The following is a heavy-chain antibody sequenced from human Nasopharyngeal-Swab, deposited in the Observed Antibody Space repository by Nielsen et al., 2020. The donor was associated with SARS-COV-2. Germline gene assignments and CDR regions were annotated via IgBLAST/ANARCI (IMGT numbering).Heavy chain of an antibody. CDR2: IYSGGST. CDR1: GSTVSSNY. D-gene: IGHD3-22*01. J-gene: IGHJ5*02. V-gene: IGHV3-53*04. Sequence: GESLQISCAASGSTVSSNYMSWVRQAPGKGLEWVSVIYSGGSTYYADSVKGRFTISRHNSKNTLYLQMNSLRAEDTAVYYCARERYYYDSSGYPGSNWFDPWGQGTLVTVSS. CDR3: ARERYYYDSSGYPGSNWFDP.